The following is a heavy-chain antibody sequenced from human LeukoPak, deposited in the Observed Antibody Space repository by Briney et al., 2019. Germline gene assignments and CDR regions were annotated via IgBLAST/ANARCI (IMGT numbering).Heavy chain of an antibody. J-gene: IGHJ4*02. D-gene: IGHD3-10*01. Sequence: ASVKVSCKASGYTFTSSGISWVRQAPGQGLEWMGRINTNTGNPTYAQGFTGRFVFSLDTSVSTAYLQISSLKAEDTAVYYCARDNYYYGSGSSDYWGQGTLVTVSS. V-gene: IGHV7-4-1*02. CDR1: GYTFTSSG. CDR2: INTNTGNP. CDR3: ARDNYYYGSGSSDY.